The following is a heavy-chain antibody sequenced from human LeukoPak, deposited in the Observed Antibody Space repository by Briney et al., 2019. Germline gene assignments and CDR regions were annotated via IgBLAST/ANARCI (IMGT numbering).Heavy chain of an antibody. CDR3: ARMVVVVGLDY. Sequence: SETLSLTCTVSGYSISSGYYWGWIRQPPGKGLEWIGSIYHSGSTYYNPSLKSRVTMSLDTSKNQFSLRLSSVTAADTAVYYCARMVVVVGLDYWGQGTLVTVSS. J-gene: IGHJ4*02. CDR1: GYSISSGYY. CDR2: IYHSGST. V-gene: IGHV4-38-2*02. D-gene: IGHD2-21*01.